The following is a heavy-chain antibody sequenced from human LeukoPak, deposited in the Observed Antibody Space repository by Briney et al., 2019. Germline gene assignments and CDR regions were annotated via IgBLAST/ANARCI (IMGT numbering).Heavy chain of an antibody. CDR2: INPNSGGT. CDR3: ARLFDWLSLRFDY. Sequence: GASVKVSCKASGYTFTGYYMHWVRQAPGQGLEWMGWINPNSGGTTYAQKFQGRVTMSRDTSISTVYMELSRLRSDDTAVYYCARLFDWLSLRFDYWGQGTLVTVSS. CDR1: GYTFTGYY. J-gene: IGHJ4*02. D-gene: IGHD3-9*01. V-gene: IGHV1-2*02.